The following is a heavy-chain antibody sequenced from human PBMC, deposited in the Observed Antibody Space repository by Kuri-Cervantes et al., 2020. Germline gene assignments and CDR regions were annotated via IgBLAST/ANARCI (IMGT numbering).Heavy chain of an antibody. CDR3: ARVGIRCSGGSCNRYYYYMDV. J-gene: IGHJ6*03. CDR1: GFTFSDYY. CDR2: ISSSGSTI. V-gene: IGHV3-11*04. Sequence: GESLKISCAASGFTFSDYYMSWIRQAPGKGLEWVSYISSSGSTIYYADSVKGRFTISRDNAKNSLYLQMNSLRAEDTAVYYCARVGIRCSGGSCNRYYYYMDVWGKGTTVTVSS. D-gene: IGHD2-15*01.